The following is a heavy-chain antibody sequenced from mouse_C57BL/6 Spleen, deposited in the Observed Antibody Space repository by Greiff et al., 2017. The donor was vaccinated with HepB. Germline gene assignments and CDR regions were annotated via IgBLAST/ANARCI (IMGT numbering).Heavy chain of an antibody. CDR2: IYPRSGNT. D-gene: IGHD1-1*02. CDR1: GYTFTSYG. J-gene: IGHJ4*01. CDR3: ARMDYDAMDY. V-gene: IGHV1-81*01. Sequence: QVQLKQSGAELARPGASVKLSCKASGYTFTSYGISWVKQRTGQGLEWIGEIYPRSGNTYYNEKFKGKATLTADKSSSTAYMELRSLTSEDSAVYFCARMDYDAMDYWGQGTSVTVSS.